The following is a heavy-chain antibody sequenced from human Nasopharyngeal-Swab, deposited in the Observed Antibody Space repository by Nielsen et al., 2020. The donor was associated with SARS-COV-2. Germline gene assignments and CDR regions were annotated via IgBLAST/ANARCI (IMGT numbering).Heavy chain of an antibody. V-gene: IGHV3-21*06. CDR1: GFTFSSYT. Sequence: GGSLSLFCSASGFTFSSYTMNWVRQAPGKGLEWVSSISPTSDYIYYAESVKGRFTISRDNAKNSLFLQMNSLRAEETAIYYCVRGSYGHYDSWGQGALITVSS. D-gene: IGHD4-17*01. CDR2: ISPTSDYI. CDR3: VRGSYGHYDS. J-gene: IGHJ5*01.